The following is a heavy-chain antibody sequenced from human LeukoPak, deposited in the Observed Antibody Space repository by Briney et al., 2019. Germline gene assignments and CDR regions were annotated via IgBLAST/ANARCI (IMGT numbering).Heavy chain of an antibody. CDR2: INGEGITT. V-gene: IGHV3-74*01. D-gene: IGHD6-19*01. Sequence: PGGSLRLSCAASGFTFSSYWMHWVRQAARKRLVCVSRINGEGITTSYADSVKGRLTISRDNAKNTLYLQMNSLRAEDTAVYYCARSGYSSGWYYFDYWGQGTLVTVSS. J-gene: IGHJ4*02. CDR3: ARSGYSSGWYYFDY. CDR1: GFTFSSYW.